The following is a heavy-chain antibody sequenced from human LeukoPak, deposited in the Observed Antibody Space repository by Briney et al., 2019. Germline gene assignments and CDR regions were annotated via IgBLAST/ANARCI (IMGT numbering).Heavy chain of an antibody. Sequence: GGSLRLSCAASGFTFSSYWMSWVRQAPGKGLEWVANIRQDGSEKYYVDSVKGRFTISRDNAKNSPYLQMNSLRAEDTAVYYCATHYYDSSGYSPFDYWGQGTLVTVSS. CDR2: IRQDGSEK. CDR1: GFTFSSYW. V-gene: IGHV3-7*01. CDR3: ATHYYDSSGYSPFDY. D-gene: IGHD3-22*01. J-gene: IGHJ4*02.